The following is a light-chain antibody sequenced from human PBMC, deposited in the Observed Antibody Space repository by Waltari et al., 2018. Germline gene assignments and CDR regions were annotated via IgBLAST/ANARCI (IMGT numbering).Light chain of an antibody. J-gene: IGLJ2*01. CDR2: KDR. Sequence: SYELTQSPSVSLSPGQAARITCRGAALPKKDAYWYQKKPGQAPVLIIFKDRERPSGIPERFSGSTSGTTVTLTITGVQAEDEADYYCLSPETRGSWVFGGGTKLTVL. V-gene: IGLV3-25*03. CDR1: ALPKKD. CDR3: LSPETRGSWV.